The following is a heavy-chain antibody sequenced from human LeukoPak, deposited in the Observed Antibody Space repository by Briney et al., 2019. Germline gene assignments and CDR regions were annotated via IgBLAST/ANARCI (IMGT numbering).Heavy chain of an antibody. Sequence: GGSLRLSCAASGFTFILYEMNWVRQAPGKGLEWLSYINRSGTTIYYADSGKGRFTISRDNAKNSLYLQMNSLRAEDTAVYYCAARPGYCSGGSCYSGPFDYWGQGTLVTVSS. CDR2: INRSGTTI. V-gene: IGHV3-48*03. D-gene: IGHD2-15*01. CDR1: GFTFILYE. CDR3: AARPGYCSGGSCYSGPFDY. J-gene: IGHJ4*02.